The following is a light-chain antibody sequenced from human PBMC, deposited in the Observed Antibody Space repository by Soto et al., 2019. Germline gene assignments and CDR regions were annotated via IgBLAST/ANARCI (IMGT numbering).Light chain of an antibody. Sequence: EIVVTQSPATLSVSPGERATLSCRASQSVSTNLAWYQQKPGQAPRLLVYGASIRATGIPARFSGSGSGTEFTLTISSLEPEDFAVYYCQQRSNWRMYTFGQGTKLEIK. CDR1: QSVSTN. V-gene: IGKV3-11*01. CDR2: GAS. CDR3: QQRSNWRMYT. J-gene: IGKJ2*01.